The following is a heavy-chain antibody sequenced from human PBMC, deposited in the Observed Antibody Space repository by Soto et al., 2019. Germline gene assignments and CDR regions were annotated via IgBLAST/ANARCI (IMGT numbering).Heavy chain of an antibody. D-gene: IGHD5-12*01. CDR2: ISSSSSYI. J-gene: IGHJ5*02. V-gene: IGHV3-21*01. CDR3: ARVRYSGYVLDP. CDR1: VFAYRTSR. Sequence: GSLRLSCAASVFAYRTSRMNWFRQAPGKGLEWVSSISSSSSYIYYADSVKGRFTISRDNAKNSLFLQMNSLRAEDTAVYYCARVRYSGYVLDPWGQGTLVTVSS.